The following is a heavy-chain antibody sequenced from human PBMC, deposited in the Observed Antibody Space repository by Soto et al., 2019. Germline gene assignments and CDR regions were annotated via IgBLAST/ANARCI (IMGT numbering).Heavy chain of an antibody. V-gene: IGHV4-39*01. CDR1: GGSISSSSYY. J-gene: IGHJ4*02. CDR2: IYYSGST. CDR3: ARFEPAANY. D-gene: IGHD6-13*01. Sequence: SETLSLTCTVSGGSISSSSYYWGWIRQPPGKGLEWIGSIYYSGSTYYNPSLKSRVTMSVDTSKNQFSLKLSSVTAADTAVYYCARFEPAANYWGQGTLVTVSS.